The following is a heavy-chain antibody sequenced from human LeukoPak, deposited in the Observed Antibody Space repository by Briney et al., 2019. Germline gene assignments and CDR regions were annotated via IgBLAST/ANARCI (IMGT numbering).Heavy chain of an antibody. CDR1: GGTFSSYA. D-gene: IGHD1-26*01. CDR2: IIPIFGTA. J-gene: IGHJ4*02. Sequence: SVKVSCKASGGTFSSYAISWVRQAPGQGLEWMGGIIPIFGTANYAQKFQGRVTITADESTSTAYMELSSLRSEDTAVYYCTRGGSFKSPLFDYWGQGTLVTVSS. V-gene: IGHV1-69*13. CDR3: TRGGSFKSPLFDY.